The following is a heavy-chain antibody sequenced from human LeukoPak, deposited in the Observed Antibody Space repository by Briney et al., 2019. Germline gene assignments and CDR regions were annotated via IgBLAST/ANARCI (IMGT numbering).Heavy chain of an antibody. V-gene: IGHV4-59*01. CDR1: GGSTSSYY. D-gene: IGHD3-22*01. J-gene: IGHJ2*01. CDR3: ARGVTMIVVVIHDWYFDL. Sequence: SETLSLTCTVSGGSTSSYYWSWIRQPPGKGLEWIGYIYYSGSTNYNPSLKSRVTISVDTSKNQFSLKLSSVTAADTAVYYCARGVTMIVVVIHDWYFDLWGRGTLVTVSS. CDR2: IYYSGST.